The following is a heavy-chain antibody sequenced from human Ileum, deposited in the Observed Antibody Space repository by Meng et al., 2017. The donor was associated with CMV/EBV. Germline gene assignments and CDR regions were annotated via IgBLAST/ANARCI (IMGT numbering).Heavy chain of an antibody. CDR3: ARDQGYFADY. J-gene: IGHJ4*02. CDR1: GDTISSSRYY. V-gene: IGHV4-31*11. D-gene: IGHD2/OR15-2a*01. Sequence: LTCAVSGDTISSSRYYWSWLRRPPGKGLEWISYVYEDGTTYCMPTLRNHATISVDTYKNRFSLKLTSVTAADTAVYYCARDQGYFADYWGQGTLVTVSS. CDR2: VYEDGTT.